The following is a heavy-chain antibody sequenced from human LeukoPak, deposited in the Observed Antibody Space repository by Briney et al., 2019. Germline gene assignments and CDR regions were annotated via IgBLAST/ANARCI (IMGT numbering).Heavy chain of an antibody. CDR2: ICYSGSA. CDR1: GGSISSYY. CDR3: AREAYCGGDCSPHFDY. D-gene: IGHD2-21*02. Sequence: SETLSLTCTVSGGSISSYYWSWIRQPPGKGLEWIGYICYSGSANYNPSLKSRVTISVDTSKNQFSLKLSSVTAADTAVYYCAREAYCGGDCSPHFDYWGQGTLVTVSS. V-gene: IGHV4-59*01. J-gene: IGHJ4*02.